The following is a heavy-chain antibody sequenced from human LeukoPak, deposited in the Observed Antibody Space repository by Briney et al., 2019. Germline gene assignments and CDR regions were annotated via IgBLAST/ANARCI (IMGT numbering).Heavy chain of an antibody. CDR1: GFTFSSYA. V-gene: IGHV3-23*01. D-gene: IGHD6-19*01. Sequence: GGSLRLSCAASGFTFSSYAMSWGRQAPGKGLEWVSAISGSGGSTYYADSVKGRFTISRDNSKNTLYLQMNSLRAEDAAVYYCAKGTGIAVSNFDYWGQGTLVTVSS. J-gene: IGHJ4*02. CDR3: AKGTGIAVSNFDY. CDR2: ISGSGGST.